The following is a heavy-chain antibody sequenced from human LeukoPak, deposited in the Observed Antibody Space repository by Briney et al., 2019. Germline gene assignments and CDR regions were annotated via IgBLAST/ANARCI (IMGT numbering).Heavy chain of an antibody. J-gene: IGHJ4*02. CDR3: ARARYSDF. Sequence: GGSLRLSCAASGFTFSSYWMTWVRQAPGKGLEWVANIKEDGSEKNYADSVKGRFTISRDNAKNSLYLQMNSLRGEDTAVYYCARARYSDFWGQGTLVTVSS. CDR2: IKEDGSEK. CDR1: GFTFSSYW. V-gene: IGHV3-7*01.